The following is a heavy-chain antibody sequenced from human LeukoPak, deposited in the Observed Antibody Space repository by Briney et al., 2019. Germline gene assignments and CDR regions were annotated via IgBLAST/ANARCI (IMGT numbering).Heavy chain of an antibody. J-gene: IGHJ4*02. V-gene: IGHV4-4*07. CDR1: GGAINNYY. CDR3: ARYSGSESGFDY. CDR2: VYSSGTT. D-gene: IGHD1-26*01. Sequence: SETLSLTCTVSGGAINNYYWSWIRQSAGKGLEWIGRVYSSGTTNYNPSLKSRVTISIDKSKKQFSLNLKSVTAAGTAVYYCARYSGSESGFDYWGQGTLVSVYS.